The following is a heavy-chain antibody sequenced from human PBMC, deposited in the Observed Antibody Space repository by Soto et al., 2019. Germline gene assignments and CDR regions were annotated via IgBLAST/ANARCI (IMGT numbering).Heavy chain of an antibody. CDR2: ISSSSSYI. V-gene: IGHV3-21*01. CDR3: AAYNTSRHAAFDI. J-gene: IGHJ3*02. CDR1: GFTFSSYS. D-gene: IGHD1-20*01. Sequence: ESGGGLVKPGGSLRLSRAASGFTFSSYSMNWVRQAPGKGLEWVSSISSSSSYIYYADSVKGRFTISRDSAKNSLFLIMDSLRVEDTAVYYCAAYNTSRHAAFDIWGQGTMVIVSS.